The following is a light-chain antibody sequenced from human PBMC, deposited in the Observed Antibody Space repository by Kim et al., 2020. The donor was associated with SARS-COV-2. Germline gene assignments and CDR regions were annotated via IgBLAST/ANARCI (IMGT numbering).Light chain of an antibody. Sequence: QSALTQPASVSGSPGQSITIFCTGTSSDVGGYDYVSWYQQHPGKAPKLMIYDVNKRPSGVSNRFPGSKSGNTASLTISGLQAEDESDYYCSSFTVRTTFVFGGGTQLTVL. CDR3: SSFTVRTTFV. CDR2: DVN. CDR1: SSDVGGYDY. J-gene: IGLJ3*02. V-gene: IGLV2-14*03.